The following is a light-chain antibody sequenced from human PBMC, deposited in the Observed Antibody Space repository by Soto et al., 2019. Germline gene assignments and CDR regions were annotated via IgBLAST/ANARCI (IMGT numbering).Light chain of an antibody. Sequence: SLSLVSVSFTTGEPASISFISTQSLLHSNGYNYFDWYLQKPGQSPQLLIYLGSNRASGVPDRFSGSGSGTRCTLKMSRVEAVNVGFYFCMPALKCQITIAQGTRLEIK. CDR2: LGS. CDR1: QSLLHSNGYNY. J-gene: IGKJ5*01. V-gene: IGKV2-28*01. CDR3: MPALKCQIT.